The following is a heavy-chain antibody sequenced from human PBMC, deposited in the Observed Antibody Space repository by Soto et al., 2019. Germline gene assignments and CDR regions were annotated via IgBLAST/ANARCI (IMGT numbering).Heavy chain of an antibody. CDR3: ARVPVVPPDYYYYYGMDV. CDR1: GGTFSSYA. D-gene: IGHD2-2*01. Sequence: GASVKVSCKASGGTFSSYASSWVRQAPGQGLEWMGGIIPIFGTANYAQKFQGRVTITADESTSTAYMELSSLRSEDTAVYYCARVPVVPPDYYYYYGMDVWGQGTTVTVSS. V-gene: IGHV1-69*13. J-gene: IGHJ6*02. CDR2: IIPIFGTA.